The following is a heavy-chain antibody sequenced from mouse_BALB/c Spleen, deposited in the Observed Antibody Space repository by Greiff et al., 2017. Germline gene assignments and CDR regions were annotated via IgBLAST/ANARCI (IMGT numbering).Heavy chain of an antibody. V-gene: IGHV3-2*02. Sequence: EVMLVESGPGLVKPSQSLSLTCTATGYSITSDYAWNWIRQLPGNILEWMGYISYSGSTSYNPSLKSRISITRDTSKNPFFLQLNSVTTEDTATYYCATYYGNYEVWFAYWGQGTLVTVSA. D-gene: IGHD2-10*01. CDR3: ATYYGNYEVWFAY. CDR1: GYSITSDYA. CDR2: ISYSGST. J-gene: IGHJ3*01.